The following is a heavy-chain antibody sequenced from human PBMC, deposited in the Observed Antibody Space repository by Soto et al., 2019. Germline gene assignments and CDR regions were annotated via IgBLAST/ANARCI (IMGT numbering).Heavy chain of an antibody. CDR1: GGSISSYY. J-gene: IGHJ6*02. Sequence: ASETLSLTCTVSGGSISSYYWSWIRQPPGKGLEWIGYIYYSGSTNYNPSLKSRVTISVDTSKNQFSLKLSSVTAADTAVYYCARAWGSGYSYGTQSSSGYGMDVWGQGTTVTVSS. D-gene: IGHD5-18*01. CDR2: IYYSGST. V-gene: IGHV4-59*01. CDR3: ARAWGSGYSYGTQSSSGYGMDV.